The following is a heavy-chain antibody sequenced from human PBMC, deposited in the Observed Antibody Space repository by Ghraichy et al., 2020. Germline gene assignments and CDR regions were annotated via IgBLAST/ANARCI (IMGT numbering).Heavy chain of an antibody. CDR1: GGTFSSYA. CDR2: IIPIFGTA. V-gene: IGHV1-69*13. J-gene: IGHJ4*02. D-gene: IGHD2-21*02. CDR3: ARDPRDHDYYFDY. Sequence: SVKVSCKASGGTFSSYAISWVRQAPGQGLEWMGGIIPIFGTANYAQKFQGRVTITADESTSTAYMELSSLRSEDTAVYYCARDPRDHDYYFDYWGQGTLVTVSS.